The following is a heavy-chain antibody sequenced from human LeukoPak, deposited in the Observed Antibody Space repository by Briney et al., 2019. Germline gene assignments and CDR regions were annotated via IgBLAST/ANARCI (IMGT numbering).Heavy chain of an antibody. CDR2: IIPIFGTA. CDR3: ARSNYYYDSTVAYYYYYYMDV. D-gene: IGHD3-22*01. Sequence: ASVKVSCKASGGTFSSYAISWVRQAPGQGLEWMGGIIPIFGTANYAQKFQGRVTITTDESTSTAYMELSSLRSEGTAVYYCARSNYYYDSTVAYYYYYYMDVWGKGTTVTVSS. V-gene: IGHV1-69*05. J-gene: IGHJ6*03. CDR1: GGTFSSYA.